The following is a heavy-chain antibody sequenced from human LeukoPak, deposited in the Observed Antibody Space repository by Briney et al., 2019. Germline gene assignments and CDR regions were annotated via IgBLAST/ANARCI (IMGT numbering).Heavy chain of an antibody. CDR1: GFTFSSYA. D-gene: IGHD6-19*01. V-gene: IGHV3-30*04. CDR3: ARGELSRWGWYDFFAGPPVDY. CDR2: ISYDGSNK. J-gene: IGHJ4*02. Sequence: PGGSLRLSCAASGFTFSSYAMHWVRQAPGKGLEWVAVISYDGSNKYYADSVKGRFTISRDNSKNTLYLQMNSLRAEDTAVYYCARGELSRWGWYDFFAGPPVDYWGQGTLVTVSS.